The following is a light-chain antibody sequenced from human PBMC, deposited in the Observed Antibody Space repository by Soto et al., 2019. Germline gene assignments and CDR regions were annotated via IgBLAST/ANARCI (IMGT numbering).Light chain of an antibody. CDR3: QQSYSSPYT. CDR1: QSISNY. J-gene: IGKJ2*01. V-gene: IGKV1-39*01. Sequence: DIQMTQSPSSLSASVGDRVTITCRASQSISNYSNWYQQKPGKAPKVLIYAASSLQSGVPSRFSGSGSGTDFTLTISSLQPEDFATYYCQQSYSSPYTFGQGTKLEIK. CDR2: AAS.